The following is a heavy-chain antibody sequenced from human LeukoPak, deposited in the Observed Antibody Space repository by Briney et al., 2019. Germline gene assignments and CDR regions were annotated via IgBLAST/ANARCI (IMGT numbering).Heavy chain of an antibody. Sequence: GGSLRLSCAASGFDFSDHVMHWVRQAPGKGLEWVALISYDGRNKYYTDSVKGRFTISRDNSKNTLYLQMNSLRTEDAAVYYCAKLSHLAPSDYWGQGTLVTVSS. CDR2: ISYDGRNK. D-gene: IGHD2/OR15-2a*01. J-gene: IGHJ4*02. V-gene: IGHV3-30*18. CDR3: AKLSHLAPSDY. CDR1: GFDFSDHV.